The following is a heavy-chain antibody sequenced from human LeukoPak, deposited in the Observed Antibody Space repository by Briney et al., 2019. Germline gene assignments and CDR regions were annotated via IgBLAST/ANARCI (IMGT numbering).Heavy chain of an antibody. CDR2: IYTSGST. CDR1: GGSISSGSYY. D-gene: IGHD1-7*01. CDR3: AGDQGGTTWYYYGMDV. Sequence: SETLSLTCTVSGGSISSGSYYWSWIRQPAGKGLEWIGRIYTSGSTNYNPSLKSRVTISVDMSKNQFSLKLSSVTAADTAVYYCAGDQGGTTWYYYGMDVWGQGTTVTVSS. V-gene: IGHV4-61*02. J-gene: IGHJ6*02.